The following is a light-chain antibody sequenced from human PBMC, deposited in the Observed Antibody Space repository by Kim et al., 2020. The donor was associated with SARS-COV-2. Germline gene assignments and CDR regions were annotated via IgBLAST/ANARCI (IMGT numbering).Light chain of an antibody. Sequence: QLVLTQSPSASASASLGSSVKLTCTLSTGHSDYIIAWHQQQPGKAPRFLMKLEGRGSYDRGSGVPDRFSGSSSGADRYLSISSLQSEDEADYYCVTWDTNSWVFGGGTQLTVL. V-gene: IGLV4-60*03. CDR1: TGHSDYI. J-gene: IGLJ3*02. CDR2: LEGRGSY. CDR3: VTWDTNSWV.